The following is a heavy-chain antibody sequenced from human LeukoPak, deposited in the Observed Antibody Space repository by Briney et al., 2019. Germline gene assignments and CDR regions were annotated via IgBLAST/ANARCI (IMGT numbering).Heavy chain of an antibody. CDR2: ISGSGGST. Sequence: PGGSLRLSCAASGFTFSSYAMSWVRQAPGKGLEWVSAISGSGGSTYYADSVKGRFTISRDNSKNTLYLQMNSLRAEDTAVYYCAKAHPGGYCSSTSCLLGLPGYWGQGTLVTVSS. CDR3: AKAHPGGYCSSTSCLLGLPGY. J-gene: IGHJ4*02. V-gene: IGHV3-23*01. D-gene: IGHD2-2*01. CDR1: GFTFSSYA.